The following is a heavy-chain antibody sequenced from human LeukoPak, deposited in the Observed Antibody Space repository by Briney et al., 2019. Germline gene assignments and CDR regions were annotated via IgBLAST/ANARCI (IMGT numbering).Heavy chain of an antibody. J-gene: IGHJ4*02. CDR2: IYYSGST. CDR1: GGSISSYY. D-gene: IGHD3-3*01. Sequence: SETLSLTCTVSGGSISSYYWSWIRQPPGKGLEWIGSIYYSGSTYYNPSLKSRVTISVDTSKNQFSLKLSSVTAADTAVYYCARRSVTMYYFDYWGQGTLVTVSS. V-gene: IGHV4-59*04. CDR3: ARRSVTMYYFDY.